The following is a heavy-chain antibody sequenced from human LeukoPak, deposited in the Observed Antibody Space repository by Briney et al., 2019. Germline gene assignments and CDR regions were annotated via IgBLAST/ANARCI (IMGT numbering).Heavy chain of an antibody. CDR2: INPNTGGV. CDR3: ASESEDRYLDY. CDR1: GYKFIDNY. D-gene: IGHD3-16*02. Sequence: ASVKVSCKASGYKFIDNYIHWVRQAPGQRLEWLGWINPNTGGVSYAQKFQGRVTMTRDTTIDTVYMELNSLKSDDTAVYYCASESEDRYLDYWGQGTLVTVSS. J-gene: IGHJ4*02. V-gene: IGHV1-2*02.